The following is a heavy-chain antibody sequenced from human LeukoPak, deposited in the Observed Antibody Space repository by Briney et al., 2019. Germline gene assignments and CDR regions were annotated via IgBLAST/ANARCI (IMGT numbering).Heavy chain of an antibody. Sequence: GGSLRLSCAASGFTLSSYAMSWVRQAPGKGLEWVSAISGSGGSTYYADSVKGRSTISRDNSKNTLYLQMNSLRAEDTAVYYCAKDAYYYDSSGYPEEDYWGQGTLVTVSS. J-gene: IGHJ4*02. D-gene: IGHD3-22*01. CDR1: GFTLSSYA. V-gene: IGHV3-23*01. CDR2: ISGSGGST. CDR3: AKDAYYYDSSGYPEEDY.